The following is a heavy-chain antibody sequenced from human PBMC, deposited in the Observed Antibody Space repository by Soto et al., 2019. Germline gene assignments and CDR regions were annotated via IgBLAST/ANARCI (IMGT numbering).Heavy chain of an antibody. D-gene: IGHD3-16*02. Sequence: QVQLVQSGAEVKTPGASVKVSCKASGYTFSSYGISWVRQAPGQGLEWMGWISGYNGNTNYEQKFQDRVTLTTDTSTNTAYMELRSLRSDDTAVYYCARDLVIQTTTGGVDFWGQGTLVTVSS. CDR2: ISGYNGNT. J-gene: IGHJ4*02. CDR3: ARDLVIQTTTGGVDF. V-gene: IGHV1-18*01. CDR1: GYTFSSYG.